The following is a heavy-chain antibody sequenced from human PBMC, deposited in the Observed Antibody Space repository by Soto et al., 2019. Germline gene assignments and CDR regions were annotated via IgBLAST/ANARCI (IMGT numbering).Heavy chain of an antibody. Sequence: GGSLRLSCAASGFTFSSYGMHWVRQAPGKGLEWVAVISYDGSNKYYADSVKGRFTISRDNSKNTLYLQMNSLRAEDTAVYYCAKDRCSSTSCYYHYWGQGTLVTVSS. CDR2: ISYDGSNK. J-gene: IGHJ4*02. CDR3: AKDRCSSTSCYYHY. D-gene: IGHD2-2*01. V-gene: IGHV3-30*18. CDR1: GFTFSSYG.